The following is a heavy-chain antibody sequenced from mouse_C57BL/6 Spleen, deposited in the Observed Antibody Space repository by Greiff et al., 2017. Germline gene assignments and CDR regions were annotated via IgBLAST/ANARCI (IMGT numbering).Heavy chain of an antibody. J-gene: IGHJ3*01. CDR1: GYPFTSYW. D-gene: IGHD2-3*01. CDR3: ARSPDGYYGAY. V-gene: IGHV1-69*01. CDR2: IDPSDSYT. Sequence: QVQLQQPGAELVMPGASVKLSCKASGYPFTSYWMHWVKQRPGQGLEWIGEIDPSDSYTNYNQKFKGKSTLTVDKSSSTAYMQLSSLTSEDSAVYYCARSPDGYYGAYWGQGTLVTVSA.